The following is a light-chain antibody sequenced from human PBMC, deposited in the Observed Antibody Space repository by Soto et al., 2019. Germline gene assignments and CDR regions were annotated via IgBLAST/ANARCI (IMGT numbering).Light chain of an antibody. CDR3: QQRSNWPPIT. V-gene: IGKV3-11*01. CDR2: DAS. CDR1: QRVKTF. J-gene: IGKJ5*01. Sequence: EIVLSQSPATLSLSPGERATLSCRASQRVKTFLVWYQQRPGQAPRLLIHDASHRAAGIPARFSGSGFGTDFTLTISSLEPEDAALYYCQQRSNWPPITFGQGTRLEIK.